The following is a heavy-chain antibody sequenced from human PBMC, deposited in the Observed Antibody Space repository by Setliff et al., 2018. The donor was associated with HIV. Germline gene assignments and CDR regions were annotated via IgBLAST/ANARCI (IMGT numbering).Heavy chain of an antibody. CDR2: IRSDGSNK. CDR1: GLTFSNCG. Sequence: GESLKISCATSGLTFSNCGMHWVRQAPGKGLEWVASIRSDGSNKYYADSVTGRFTISRDDSKNTLYLQMNSLRAEDTAVYYCAKDKGQKYADYWGQGTVVTVPQ. D-gene: IGHD3-10*01. V-gene: IGHV3-30*02. J-gene: IGHJ4*02. CDR3: AKDKGQKYADY.